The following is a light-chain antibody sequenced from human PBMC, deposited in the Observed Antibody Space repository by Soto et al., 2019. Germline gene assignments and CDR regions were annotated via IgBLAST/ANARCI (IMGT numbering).Light chain of an antibody. CDR2: GAS. CDR1: QSVSRD. Sequence: EKVMTQSPATLSVSPGERATLSCRSSQSVSRDLAWYQQKPGQAPRLLIYGASTRATGIPDRFSGSGSGTDFTLTISRLEPEDFAVYYCQHYNNWPWTVGQGTKVDIK. V-gene: IGKV3D-15*01. J-gene: IGKJ1*01. CDR3: QHYNNWPWT.